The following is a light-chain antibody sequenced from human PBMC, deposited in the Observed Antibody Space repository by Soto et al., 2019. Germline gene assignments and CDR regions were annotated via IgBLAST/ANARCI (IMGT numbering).Light chain of an antibody. Sequence: EIVLTQSPATLSLSPGEGATLSCRASQSVSSYLAWYQQKPGQAPRLLIYDASNRATGIPARFSGSGSGTDFTLTISSLEPPDFAVYYCQQRSSWGMYTFGPGTKLEIK. CDR1: QSVSSY. J-gene: IGKJ2*01. V-gene: IGKV3-11*01. CDR3: QQRSSWGMYT. CDR2: DAS.